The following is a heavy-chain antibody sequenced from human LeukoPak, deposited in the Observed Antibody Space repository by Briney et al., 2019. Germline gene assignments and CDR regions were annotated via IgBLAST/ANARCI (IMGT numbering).Heavy chain of an antibody. CDR1: GGSFSGYY. J-gene: IGHJ4*02. D-gene: IGHD5-18*01. CDR2: INHSGST. V-gene: IGHV4-34*01. CDR3: ARRGYTYGYTY. Sequence: TSETLSLPCAVYGGSFSGYYWSWIRQPPGKGLEWIGEINHSGSTNYNPSLKSRVTISVDTSKNQFSLNLSSVTAADTAVYYCARRGYTYGYTYWGQGTLVTVSS.